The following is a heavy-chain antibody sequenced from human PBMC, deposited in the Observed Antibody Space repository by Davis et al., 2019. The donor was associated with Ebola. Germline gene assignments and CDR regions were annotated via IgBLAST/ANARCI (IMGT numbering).Heavy chain of an antibody. CDR1: GFTFSSYG. CDR2: ISYDGSNK. J-gene: IGHJ2*01. CDR3: AKDKTMATQYWYFDL. D-gene: IGHD4/OR15-4a*01. Sequence: GESLKISCAASGFTFSSYGMHWVRQAPGKGLEWVAVISYDGSNKYYADSVKGRFTISRDNSKNTLYLQMNSLRAEDTALYYCAKDKTMATQYWYFDLWGHGTLVTVSS. V-gene: IGHV3-30*18.